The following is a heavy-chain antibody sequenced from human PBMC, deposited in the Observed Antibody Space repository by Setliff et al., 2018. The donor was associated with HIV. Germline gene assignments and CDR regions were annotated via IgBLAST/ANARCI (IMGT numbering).Heavy chain of an antibody. Sequence: PGGSLRLSCAASGFTFSSYAMSWVRQAPGKGLEWVSAISGSGGSTYYADSVKGRFTISRDDAENSLFLQLDSLRDEDTAVYYCARRGIIAGTTDFWGQGTPVTVSS. CDR1: GFTFSSYA. CDR2: ISGSGGST. V-gene: IGHV3-23*01. D-gene: IGHD1-7*01. J-gene: IGHJ4*02. CDR3: ARRGIIAGTTDF.